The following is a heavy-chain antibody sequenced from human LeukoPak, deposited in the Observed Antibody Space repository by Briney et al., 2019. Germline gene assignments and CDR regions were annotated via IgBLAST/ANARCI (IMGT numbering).Heavy chain of an antibody. J-gene: IGHJ4*02. CDR2: ISGSGGST. Sequence: GGSLRLSCAASGFTFSSYAMSWVRQAPGKGLEWASAISGSGGSTYYADSVKGRFTISRDNSKNTLYLQMNSLRAEDTAVYYCAKKTPSDYYDSSGHFDYWGQGTLVTVSS. CDR1: GFTFSSYA. D-gene: IGHD3-22*01. V-gene: IGHV3-23*01. CDR3: AKKTPSDYYDSSGHFDY.